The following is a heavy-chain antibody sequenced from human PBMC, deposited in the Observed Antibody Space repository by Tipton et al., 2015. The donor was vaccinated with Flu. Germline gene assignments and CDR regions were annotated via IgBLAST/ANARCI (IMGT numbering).Heavy chain of an antibody. V-gene: IGHV3-30*03. J-gene: IGHJ4*02. D-gene: IGHD3-9*01. CDR2: MSHDGSDK. Sequence: SLRLSCAASGFTFSSYGMHWVRQAPGKGLDWVATMSHDGSDKYYAASVKGRFTLFRDNYKNTVNMQMRSLRPEDSAVYYCARESSLRHFDEDYWGQGTLVTVSS. CDR1: GFTFSSYG. CDR3: ARESSLRHFDEDY.